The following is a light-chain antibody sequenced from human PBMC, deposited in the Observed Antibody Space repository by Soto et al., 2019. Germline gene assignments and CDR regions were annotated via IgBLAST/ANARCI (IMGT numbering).Light chain of an antibody. Sequence: QSVLTQSSSASASLGSSVKLTCTLSSGHSSYIIAWHQQQPGKAPRYLMKLEGSGSYNKWSGVPDRFSGSSSGADRYLTISSLQFEDEADYYCETWDSNTRVFGGGTQLTVL. J-gene: IGLJ3*02. CDR2: LEGSGSY. CDR3: ETWDSNTRV. V-gene: IGLV4-60*02. CDR1: SGHSSYI.